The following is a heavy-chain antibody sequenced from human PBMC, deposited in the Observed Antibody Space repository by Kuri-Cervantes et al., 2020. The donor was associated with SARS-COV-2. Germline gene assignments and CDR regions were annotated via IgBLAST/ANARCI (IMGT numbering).Heavy chain of an antibody. CDR1: GFTFSNAW. Sequence: GGSLRLSCAASGFTFSNAWMSWVRQAPGKGLEWVSAISGSGGSTYYADSVKGRFTISRDNSKNTPYLQMNSLRAEDTAVYYCAKDMRGTRTYFDYWGQGTLVTVSS. J-gene: IGHJ4*02. V-gene: IGHV3-23*01. CDR2: ISGSGGST. CDR3: AKDMRGTRTYFDY. D-gene: IGHD1-7*01.